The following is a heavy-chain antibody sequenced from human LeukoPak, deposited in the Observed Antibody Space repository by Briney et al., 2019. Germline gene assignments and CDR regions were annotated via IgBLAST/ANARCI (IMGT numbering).Heavy chain of an antibody. CDR1: GFTFSSHA. Sequence: GGSLRLSCAASGFTFSSHAMSWVRQAPGKGLEWVSAMSGRGNITNYVDSVKGRFTISRDNSKNTLYLQMNSLRAEDTAVYYCAKVADHALQYYFDYWGQGTLVTVSS. D-gene: IGHD5-24*01. V-gene: IGHV3-23*01. CDR2: MSGRGNIT. J-gene: IGHJ4*02. CDR3: AKVADHALQYYFDY.